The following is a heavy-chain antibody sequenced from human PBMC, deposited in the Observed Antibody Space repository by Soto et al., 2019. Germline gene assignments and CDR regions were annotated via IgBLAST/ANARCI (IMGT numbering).Heavy chain of an antibody. CDR1: GFTFSSYW. CDR2: IKQDGSEK. Sequence: PGGSLRLSCAASGFTFSSYWMSWVRQAPGKGLEWVANIKQDGSEKYYVDSVKGRFTISRDNAKNSLYLQMNSLRAEDTAAYYCAREAYDSSGYYYVGYFDYWGQGTLVTVSS. V-gene: IGHV3-7*03. J-gene: IGHJ4*02. CDR3: AREAYDSSGYYYVGYFDY. D-gene: IGHD3-22*01.